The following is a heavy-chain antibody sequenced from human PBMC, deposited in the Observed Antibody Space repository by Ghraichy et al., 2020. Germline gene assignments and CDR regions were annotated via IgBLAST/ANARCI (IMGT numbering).Heavy chain of an antibody. Sequence: LSLTCAASGFIFSNYAMNWVRQAPGKGLEWVSGISGSAVSIFYAGSVQGRVTISRDNSKNTVYLQMSNLRAEDTAVYYCAKDPVGMRYGMDGWGQGT. CDR1: GFIFSNYA. V-gene: IGHV3-23*01. CDR3: AKDPVGMRYGMDG. CDR2: ISGSAVSI. D-gene: IGHD2-8*01. J-gene: IGHJ6*02.